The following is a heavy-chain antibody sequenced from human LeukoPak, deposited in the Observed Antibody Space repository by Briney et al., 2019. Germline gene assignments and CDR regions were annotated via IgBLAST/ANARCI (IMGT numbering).Heavy chain of an antibody. Sequence: SETLSLTCTVSGGSISSGGYYWSWIRQHPGKGLEWIGYIYYSGSTYYNPSLKSRVTISVDTSKNQFSLKLSSVTAADTAVYYCARAFGGSSGYYYGYYFDYWGQGTLVTVSS. D-gene: IGHD3-22*01. V-gene: IGHV4-31*03. CDR2: IYYSGST. CDR1: GGSISSGGYY. J-gene: IGHJ4*02. CDR3: ARAFGGSSGYYYGYYFDY.